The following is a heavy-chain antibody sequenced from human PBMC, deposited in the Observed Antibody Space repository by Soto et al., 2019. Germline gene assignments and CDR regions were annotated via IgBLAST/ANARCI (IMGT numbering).Heavy chain of an antibody. J-gene: IGHJ6*02. CDR3: AKCFSDGVVRDYYYCGMDV. D-gene: IGHD3-3*01. CDR2: IIPIFGTA. V-gene: IGHV1-69*01. CDR1: GGTFSSYA. Sequence: QVQLVQSGAEVKKPGSSVKVSCKASGGTFSSYAISWVRQAPGQGLEWMGGIIPIFGTANYAQKFQGRVTITADESTSTAYMELSSLRSEDTAVYYCAKCFSDGVVRDYYYCGMDVWGQGTTVTVSS.